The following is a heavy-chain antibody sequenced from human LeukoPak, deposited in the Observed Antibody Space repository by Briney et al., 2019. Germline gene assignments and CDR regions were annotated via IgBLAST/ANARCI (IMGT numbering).Heavy chain of an antibody. CDR2: IYYSGST. V-gene: IGHV4-59*01. CDR1: GGSISSYY. Sequence: SETLSLTCTVSGGSISSYYWSWIRQPPGKGLQWIGYIYYSGSTIYNPSLKSRITISVDTSKNQFSLKLSSVTAADTAVYYCARASEDYYYYMDVWGKGTTVTISS. CDR3: ARASEDYYYYMDV. J-gene: IGHJ6*03. D-gene: IGHD1-14*01.